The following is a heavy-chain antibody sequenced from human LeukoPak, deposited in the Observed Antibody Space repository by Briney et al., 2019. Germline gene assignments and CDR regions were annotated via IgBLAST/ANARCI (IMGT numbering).Heavy chain of an antibody. CDR1: GCSFSNYY. V-gene: IGHV4-4*07. CDR2: IYTSGST. CDR3: ARFSSIAAAFDY. D-gene: IGHD6-13*01. Sequence: WGTLSLTCTASGCSFSNYYWSWIRQPAGKGLEWVGCIYTSGSTNYNPSLKRRVTMSVDTYKTQSSLKLSSVTAADTAVYYCARFSSIAAAFDYWGQGTLVTVSS. J-gene: IGHJ4*02.